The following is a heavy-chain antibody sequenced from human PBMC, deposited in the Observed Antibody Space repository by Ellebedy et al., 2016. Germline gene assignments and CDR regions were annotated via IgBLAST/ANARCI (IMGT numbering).Heavy chain of an antibody. V-gene: IGHV4-59*02. Sequence: SETLSLXCTVSGGSVSGYYWSWIRQSPGRGLEWIGYISDRGSTNSNPSLTSRVTISVDASKNQFSLKLNSVTAADTALYYCARGRKSTVTIYDYWGQGTLVTVSS. CDR2: ISDRGST. CDR3: ARGRKSTVTIYDY. D-gene: IGHD4-17*01. J-gene: IGHJ4*02. CDR1: GGSVSGYY.